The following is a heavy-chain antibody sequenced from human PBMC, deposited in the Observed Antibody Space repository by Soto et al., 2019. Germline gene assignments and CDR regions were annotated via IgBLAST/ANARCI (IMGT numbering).Heavy chain of an antibody. CDR2: IIPIFGTA. J-gene: IGHJ4*02. V-gene: IGHV1-69*06. D-gene: IGHD6-19*01. Sequence: QVQLVQSGAEVKKPGSSVKVSCKASGGTFSSYAISWVRQAPGQGLEWMGGIIPIFGTANYAQKFQGRVTITADKATSTAYRELSSLRAEDTAVDYCARSPAVAGTGNFDYWGQGTMGTVST. CDR1: GGTFSSYA. CDR3: ARSPAVAGTGNFDY.